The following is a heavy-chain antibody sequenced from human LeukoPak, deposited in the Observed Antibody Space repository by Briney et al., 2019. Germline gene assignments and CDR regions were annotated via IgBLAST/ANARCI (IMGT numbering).Heavy chain of an antibody. CDR2: ISSSSSTI. CDR3: ARRGYGSSGYTNWFDP. Sequence: GGSLRLSCAASGFTFSSYSMNWVRQAPGKGLGWISYISSSSSTIYSADSVKGRFTISRDNAKNSLYLQMNSLRDEDTAVYYCARRGYGSSGYTNWFDPWGRGTLVTVSS. D-gene: IGHD3-22*01. V-gene: IGHV3-48*02. J-gene: IGHJ5*02. CDR1: GFTFSSYS.